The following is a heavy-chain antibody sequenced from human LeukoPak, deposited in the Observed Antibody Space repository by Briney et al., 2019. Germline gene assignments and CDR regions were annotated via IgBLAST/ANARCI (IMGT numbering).Heavy chain of an antibody. CDR1: GGSISNSSYY. D-gene: IGHD3-16*01. V-gene: IGHV4-39*01. J-gene: IGHJ4*02. Sequence: PSETLSLTCTVSGGSISNSSYYWGWIRQPPGKGLEWIGSIYYSGSTYYNPSLKSRLTISVDTSKNQFSLKLSSVTAADTAVYYCARGPARSGGGFDYWGQGTLVTVSS. CDR3: ARGPARSGGGFDY. CDR2: IYYSGST.